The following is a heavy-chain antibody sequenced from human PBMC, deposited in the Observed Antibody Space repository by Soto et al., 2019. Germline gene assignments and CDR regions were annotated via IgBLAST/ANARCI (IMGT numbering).Heavy chain of an antibody. V-gene: IGHV3-23*01. CDR1: GFTFSSYA. D-gene: IGHD6-19*01. CDR3: AKDGDSSEGRRVAVPYYYGMDV. J-gene: IGHJ6*02. CDR2: ISGSGGST. Sequence: GGSLRLSCAASGFTFSSYAMSWVRQAPGKGLEWVSAISGSGGSTYYADSVKGRFTISRDNSKNTLYLQMNSLRAEDTAVYYCAKDGDSSEGRRVAVPYYYGMDVWGQGTTVTVSS.